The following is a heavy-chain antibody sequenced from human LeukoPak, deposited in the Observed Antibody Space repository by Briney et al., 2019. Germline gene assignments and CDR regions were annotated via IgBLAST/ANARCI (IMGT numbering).Heavy chain of an antibody. Sequence: PGGSLRLSCAASGFTFSSYGMSWVRQATGKGLEWVGHIRSKTNRYATAYAASVKGRFTISRDDSKNMAYLQMNSLRIEDTAVYYCTCSRNIGGEPEDYWGQGTLVTVSS. V-gene: IGHV3-73*01. D-gene: IGHD2/OR15-2a*01. J-gene: IGHJ4*02. CDR1: GFTFSSYG. CDR3: TCSRNIGGEPEDY. CDR2: IRSKTNRYAT.